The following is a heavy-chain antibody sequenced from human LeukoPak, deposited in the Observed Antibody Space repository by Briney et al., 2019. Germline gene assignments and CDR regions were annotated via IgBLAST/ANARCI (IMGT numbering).Heavy chain of an antibody. D-gene: IGHD1-14*01. Sequence: SETLSLTCSVSGGSTSGSYWSWVRQPPGKGLQWVGYIHYTGSTNYNPSLKSRVTISIDTPKNQVSLRLTSVTPADTAVYYCARTGYGRDYYGMDVWGQGTTVTVSS. CDR2: IHYTGST. J-gene: IGHJ6*02. V-gene: IGHV4-59*01. CDR3: ARTGYGRDYYGMDV. CDR1: GGSTSGSY.